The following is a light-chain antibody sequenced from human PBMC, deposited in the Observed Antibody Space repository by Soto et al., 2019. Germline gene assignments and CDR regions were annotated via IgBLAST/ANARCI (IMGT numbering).Light chain of an antibody. CDR1: QSVGSY. CDR3: QQRANWPRT. Sequence: EIVLTQSPATLSLSPGERATLSCRASQSVGSYLAWYQQKPGQAPRLLIYDATNRATGIPARFSGSGSGTDFTLTINSLEPEDSAVYFCQQRANWPRTFGQGTKVDIK. V-gene: IGKV3-11*01. J-gene: IGKJ2*01. CDR2: DAT.